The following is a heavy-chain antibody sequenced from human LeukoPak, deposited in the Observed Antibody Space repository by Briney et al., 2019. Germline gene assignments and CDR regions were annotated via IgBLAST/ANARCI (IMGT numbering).Heavy chain of an antibody. J-gene: IGHJ4*02. Sequence: PGGSLRLSCAASGFDFSSYSMNWIRQAPGKGLEWVSYISSSGSTIYYADSVKGRFTISRDNAKNSLYLQMNSLRAEDTAVYYCARDAVENDYWGQGTLVTVSS. CDR2: ISSSGSTI. V-gene: IGHV3-48*04. CDR3: ARDAVENDY. D-gene: IGHD1-1*01. CDR1: GFDFSSYS.